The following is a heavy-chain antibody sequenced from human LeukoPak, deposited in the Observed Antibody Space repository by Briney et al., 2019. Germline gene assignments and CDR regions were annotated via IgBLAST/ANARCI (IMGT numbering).Heavy chain of an antibody. CDR2: ISSNGGST. Sequence: PGGSLRLSCAASGFTFSGYAMHWVRQAPGKGLEYVSAISSNGGSTYYTNSVKGRFTISRDNSKNTLYLQMGSLRAEDMAVYCCARRVYDSSGYYRGGYYFDYWGQGTLVTVSS. CDR1: GFTFSGYA. D-gene: IGHD3-22*01. J-gene: IGHJ4*02. CDR3: ARRVYDSSGYYRGGYYFDY. V-gene: IGHV3-64*01.